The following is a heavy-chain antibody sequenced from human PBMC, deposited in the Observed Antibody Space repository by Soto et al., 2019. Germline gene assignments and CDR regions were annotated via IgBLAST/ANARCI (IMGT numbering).Heavy chain of an antibody. CDR1: GFSFSNYG. D-gene: IGHD4-17*01. CDR3: VMDYSDYSDY. Sequence: GGSLRLSCAASGFSFSNYGMNWVRQAPGKGLEWVSSISSSSYISYADSVKGRFTITRDNAKNTLYLQMNSLRVEDTAVYYCVMDYSDYSDYWGPGTLVTVSS. V-gene: IGHV3-21*01. CDR2: ISSSSYI. J-gene: IGHJ4*02.